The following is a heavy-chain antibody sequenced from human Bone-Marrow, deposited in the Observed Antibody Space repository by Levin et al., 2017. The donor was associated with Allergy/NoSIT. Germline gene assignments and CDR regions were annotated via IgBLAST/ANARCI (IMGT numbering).Heavy chain of an antibody. V-gene: IGHV3-9*01. CDR2: ISWDSGSI. Sequence: GGSLRLSCAASGFTFDDYGMHWVRQRPGKGLEWLSGISWDSGSIVYADSVKGRFTISRDNAKNSLYLLMNSLRAEDTALYYCAKDFDNGGKKGDAFDLWGQGTMVTVSS. CDR1: GFTFDDYG. D-gene: IGHD4-23*01. CDR3: AKDFDNGGKKGDAFDL. J-gene: IGHJ3*01.